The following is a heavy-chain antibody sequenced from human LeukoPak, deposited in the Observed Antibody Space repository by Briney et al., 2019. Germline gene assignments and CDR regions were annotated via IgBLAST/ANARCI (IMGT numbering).Heavy chain of an antibody. CDR3: TRDLGGHYDSSGFNDY. Sequence: GRSLRLSCAASGFTFSTYAMHWVRQAPGKGLEWVAVISYDGSSKYYADSVKGRFTISRDNSKNTLYLQMNSLRAEDTAVYYCTRDLGGHYDSSGFNDYWGQGTLVTVSS. J-gene: IGHJ4*02. V-gene: IGHV3-30*04. CDR2: ISYDGSSK. D-gene: IGHD3-22*01. CDR1: GFTFSTYA.